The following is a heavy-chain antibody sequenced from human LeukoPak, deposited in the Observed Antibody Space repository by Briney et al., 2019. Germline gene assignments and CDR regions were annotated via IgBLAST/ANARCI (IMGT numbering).Heavy chain of an antibody. CDR2: INRDGGET. CDR1: EIIFDTYW. D-gene: IGHD1-1*01. Sequence: GGSLRLSCTASEIIFDTYWMSWVRQAPGKGLEWVANINRDGGETYYVDSVRGRFTISRDNARNPLYLQMSSLRVDDTAIYYCPRSNQIGTTDYWGQGTLVTVSS. V-gene: IGHV3-7*03. J-gene: IGHJ4*02. CDR3: PRSNQIGTTDY.